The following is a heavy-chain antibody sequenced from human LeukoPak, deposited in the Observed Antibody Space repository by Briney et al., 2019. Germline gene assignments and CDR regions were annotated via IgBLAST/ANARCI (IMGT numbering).Heavy chain of an antibody. CDR2: FYGRGTT. CDR1: GDSISSNRY. CDR3: ATYRDGWHYFDY. V-gene: IGHV4-61*02. D-gene: IGHD5-24*01. J-gene: IGHJ4*02. Sequence: PSQTLSLTCTVTGDSISSNRYWGWVRQPAGEGREWIGRFYGRGTTKYSPSLKSRVTISLDTSKNQFSLKLSSVTAADTAVYYCATYRDGWHYFDYWGQGTLVTVSS.